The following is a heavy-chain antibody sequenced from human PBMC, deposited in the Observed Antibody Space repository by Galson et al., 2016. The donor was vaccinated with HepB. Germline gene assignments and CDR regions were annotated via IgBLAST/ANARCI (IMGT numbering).Heavy chain of an antibody. CDR3: ARHRYVRGLQYY. Sequence: SETLSLTCTLSCDSITSITYCLGWIRQPPGKGLEWIAGIEVSGSTYYNPSLGGRGPISVDKSKTQFSLDLGAVTAEDTAVYYCARHRYVRGLQYYRCQGILVTVSS. D-gene: IGHD3-10*02. CDR2: IEVSGST. J-gene: IGHJ4*02. CDR1: CDSITSITYC. V-gene: IGHV4-39*01.